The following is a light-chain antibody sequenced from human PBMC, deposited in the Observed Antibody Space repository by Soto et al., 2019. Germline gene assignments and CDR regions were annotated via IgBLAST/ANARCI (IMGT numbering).Light chain of an antibody. CDR3: QQYNTFSVT. J-gene: IGKJ2*01. CDR1: QSINSW. V-gene: IGKV1-5*03. Sequence: DIQMTQSPSTLSASVGDRVTVTCRATQSINSWLAWYQQKPGSTPNLLIYKASHLNSGVPSRFSGSGSGTEFTLTISSLQPDDFATYDCQQYNTFSVTFGQGTRLDI. CDR2: KAS.